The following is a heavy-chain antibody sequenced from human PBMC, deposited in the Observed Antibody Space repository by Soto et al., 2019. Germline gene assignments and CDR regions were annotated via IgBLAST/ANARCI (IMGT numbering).Heavy chain of an antibody. D-gene: IGHD3-22*01. V-gene: IGHV1-18*04. J-gene: IGHJ3*02. CDR3: ARCLSGYYLMVAFDI. CDR2: ISAYNGNT. Sequence: SLKVSCTASCYTFTSYGISWVRQAPGQGLEWMGWISAYNGNTNYAQKLQGRVTMTTDTSTSTAYMELRSLRSDDTAVYYCARCLSGYYLMVAFDIWGQGTMVTVSS. CDR1: CYTFTSYG.